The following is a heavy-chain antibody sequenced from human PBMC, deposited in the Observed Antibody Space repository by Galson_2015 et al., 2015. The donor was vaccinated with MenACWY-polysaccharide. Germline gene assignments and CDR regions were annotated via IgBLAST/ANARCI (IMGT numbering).Heavy chain of an antibody. J-gene: IGHJ6*03. CDR2: IYYSGST. CDR3: ARISLNYYYMDV. Sequence: ETLSLTCTVSGGSISSYYWSWIRQPPGKGLEWIGYIYYSGSTNYNPSLKSRVTISVDTSKNQFSLKLSSVTAADTAVYYCARISLNYYYMDVWGKGTTVTVSS. CDR1: GGSISSYY. V-gene: IGHV4-59*01.